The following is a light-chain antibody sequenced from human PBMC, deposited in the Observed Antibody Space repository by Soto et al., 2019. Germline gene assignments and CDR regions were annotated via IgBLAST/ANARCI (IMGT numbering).Light chain of an antibody. V-gene: IGKV1-5*03. J-gene: IGKJ1*01. CDR2: KAS. CDR1: QRISSW. CDR3: QQSGT. Sequence: DIQMTQSPSTLSASVGDRVTITCRASQRISSWLAWYQQKPGKAPKLLIYKASSLESGAPSRFSGSGSGTEFTLTISSLQPDDFATYYCQQSGTFGQGTKVEIK.